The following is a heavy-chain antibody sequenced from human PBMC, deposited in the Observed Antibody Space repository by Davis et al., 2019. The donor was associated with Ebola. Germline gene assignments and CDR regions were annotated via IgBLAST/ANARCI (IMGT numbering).Heavy chain of an antibody. CDR2: ISSSSSYI. CDR1: GFIFSDYS. CDR3: ARGDKYSSGWSLGHYGMDV. D-gene: IGHD6-19*01. J-gene: IGHJ6*02. V-gene: IGHV3-21*01. Sequence: PGGSLRLSCAASGFIFSDYSLNWVRQAPGKGLEWVSSISSSSSYIYYADSVKGRFTISRDNAKNSLYLQMNSLRAEDTAVYYCARGDKYSSGWSLGHYGMDVWGQGTTVTVSS.